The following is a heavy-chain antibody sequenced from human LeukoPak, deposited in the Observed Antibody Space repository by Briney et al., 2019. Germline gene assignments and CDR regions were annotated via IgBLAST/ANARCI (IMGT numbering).Heavy chain of an antibody. V-gene: IGHV1-3*04. CDR1: GYTFANYA. CDR3: ARDSGFEVGASNWFDP. CDR2: INSANGNT. Sequence: ASVKVSCKASGYTFANYAMHWVRQAPGQSLEWMGWINSANGNTKYSQKFQGRVTITRDTSTSTAYMELRSLRSDDTAVYYCARDSGFEVGASNWFDPWGQGTLVTVSS. J-gene: IGHJ5*02. D-gene: IGHD1-26*01.